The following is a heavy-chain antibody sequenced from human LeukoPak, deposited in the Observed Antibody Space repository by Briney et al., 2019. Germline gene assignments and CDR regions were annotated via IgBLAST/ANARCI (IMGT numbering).Heavy chain of an antibody. Sequence: GESLKISCKGSGYSFTSYWISWVRQMPGKGLEWMGRIDPSDSYTNYSPSFQGHVTISADKSINTAYLQWSSLMASDTAMYYCARIPYSSGWYYFDYWGQGTLVTVSS. CDR3: ARIPYSSGWYYFDY. CDR2: IDPSDSYT. J-gene: IGHJ4*02. D-gene: IGHD6-19*01. V-gene: IGHV5-10-1*01. CDR1: GYSFTSYW.